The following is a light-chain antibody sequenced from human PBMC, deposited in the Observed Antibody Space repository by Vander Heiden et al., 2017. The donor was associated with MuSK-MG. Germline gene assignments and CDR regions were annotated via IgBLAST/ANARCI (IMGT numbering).Light chain of an antibody. CDR1: QSIGSS. J-gene: IGKJ1*01. CDR3: QQSSSLPRT. V-gene: IGKV6D-21*02. Sequence: EIVLTQSPAFQSVTPNVKVTITCRASQSIGSSLHWYQQKPDQSPKLLIKDASKSISGVPSRFSGSGSGTDFTLTINSLEAEDAAAYYCQQSSSLPRTFGPGTKVEIK. CDR2: DAS.